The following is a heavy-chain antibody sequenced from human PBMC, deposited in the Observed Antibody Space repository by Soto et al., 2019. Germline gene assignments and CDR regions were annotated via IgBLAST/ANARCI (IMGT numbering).Heavy chain of an antibody. CDR2: IYYSGST. D-gene: IGHD3-3*01. J-gene: IGHJ6*03. Sequence: SETLSLTCTVSGGSISSYYWSWIRQPPGKGLEWIGYIYYSGSTNYNPSLKSRVTISVDTSKNQFSLKLSSVTAADTAVYYCARHADYDFWSGPTYMDVWGKGTTVTVSS. CDR1: GGSISSYY. V-gene: IGHV4-59*08. CDR3: ARHADYDFWSGPTYMDV.